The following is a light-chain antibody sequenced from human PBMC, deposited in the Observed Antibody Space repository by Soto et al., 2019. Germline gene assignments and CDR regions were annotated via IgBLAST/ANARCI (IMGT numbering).Light chain of an antibody. V-gene: IGLV2-14*01. CDR3: SSYTTSSTDV. CDR1: SSDVGGFHS. CDR2: EVS. J-gene: IGLJ1*01. Sequence: QSALTQPASVSGSPGQSITISCTGTSSDVGGFHSVSWYQQHPGKAPKLIIYEVSNRPSGVSNRFSGSKSGNTASLTISGLQTEDEADYYCSSYTTSSTDVFGTGTKGTVL.